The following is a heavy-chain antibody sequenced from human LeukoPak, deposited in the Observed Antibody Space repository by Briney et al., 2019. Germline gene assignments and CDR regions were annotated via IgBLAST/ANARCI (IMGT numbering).Heavy chain of an antibody. CDR1: GGSFSGYC. V-gene: IGHV4-34*01. CDR2: INHSGST. J-gene: IGHJ4*02. CDR3: ARRIAARSKTKIDY. D-gene: IGHD6-6*01. Sequence: SETLSLTCAVYGGSFSGYCWSWIRQPPGKGLEWIGEINHSGSTDYNPSLKSRVTISVDTSKNQFSLKLSSVTAADTAVYYCARRIAARSKTKIDYWGQGTLVTVSS.